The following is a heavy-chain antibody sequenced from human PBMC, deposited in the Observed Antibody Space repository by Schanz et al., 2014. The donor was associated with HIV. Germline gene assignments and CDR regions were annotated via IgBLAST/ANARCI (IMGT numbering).Heavy chain of an antibody. CDR2: IIPIFGTA. CDR1: GGSFSRSA. J-gene: IGHJ6*02. Sequence: VQLVQSGAEVKKPGSSVKVSCKASGGSFSRSAVSWVRQAPGQGLEWMGGIIPIFGTANYAQKFQGRVTIIADESTSTVSMELSSLRSEDTAVYYCARKGGDGYERLDVWGPGTSVTVSS. V-gene: IGHV1-69*01. D-gene: IGHD2-21*01. CDR3: ARKGGDGYERLDV.